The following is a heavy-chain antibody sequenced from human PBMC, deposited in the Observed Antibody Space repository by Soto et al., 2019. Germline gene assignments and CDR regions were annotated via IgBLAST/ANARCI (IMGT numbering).Heavy chain of an antibody. V-gene: IGHV3-7*03. D-gene: IGHD2-2*01. Sequence: GSLRLSCAASGFTFSSYWMSWVRQAPGKGLEWVANIKQDGSEKYYVDSVKGRFTISRDNAKNSLYLQMNSLRAEDTAVYYCARDSSNTLLGVPFWWFDPWGQGTLVTVSS. CDR2: IKQDGSEK. CDR3: ARDSSNTLLGVPFWWFDP. CDR1: GFTFSSYW. J-gene: IGHJ5*02.